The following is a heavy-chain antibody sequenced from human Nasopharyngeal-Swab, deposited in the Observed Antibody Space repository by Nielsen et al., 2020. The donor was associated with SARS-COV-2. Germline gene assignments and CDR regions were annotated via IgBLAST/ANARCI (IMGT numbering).Heavy chain of an antibody. D-gene: IGHD1-7*01. CDR2: ISAYNGNT. J-gene: IGHJ2*01. CDR1: GYTFTSYG. V-gene: IGHV1-18*01. CDR3: ARERGTTGFGYFDL. Sequence: ASVKVSCKASGYTFTSYGISWVRQAPGQGLEWMGWISAYNGNTNYAQKLQGRVTMTTDTSTSTAYMELRSLRSDDTAVYHCARERGTTGFGYFDLWGRGTLVTVSS.